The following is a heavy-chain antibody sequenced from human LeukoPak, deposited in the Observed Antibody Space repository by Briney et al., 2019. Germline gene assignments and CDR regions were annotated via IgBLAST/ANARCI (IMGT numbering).Heavy chain of an antibody. Sequence: AETLSLTCAVSGVFLSGYYWTWLRQPPGKGLEGFGRIYTRGSTNYHPSLKSRVTMSVDTSKNQFSLKLSSVTAADTDVYSCARTELLYYSSGYYRYYFDYWGQGTLVTVSS. CDR1: GVFLSGYY. J-gene: IGHJ4*02. V-gene: IGHV4-4*07. D-gene: IGHD3-22*01. CDR2: IYTRGST. CDR3: ARTELLYYSSGYYRYYFDY.